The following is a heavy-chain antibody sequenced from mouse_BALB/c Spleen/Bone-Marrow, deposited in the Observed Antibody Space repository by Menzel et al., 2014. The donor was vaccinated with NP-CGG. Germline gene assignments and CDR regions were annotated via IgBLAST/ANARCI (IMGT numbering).Heavy chain of an antibody. V-gene: IGHV14-3*02. J-gene: IGHJ3*01. D-gene: IGHD1-1*01. CDR1: GFNIKDTY. CDR3: ANYYYGSSLFAY. CDR2: IDPANGNT. Sequence: EVQLVESGAELVKPGASVKLSCTASGFNIKDTYMHWVKQRPEQGLEWIGRIDPANGNTKYDPKFQGKATITADTSSSTAYLQLSSLTSEDTAVYYCANYYYGSSLFAYWGQGTLVTVSA.